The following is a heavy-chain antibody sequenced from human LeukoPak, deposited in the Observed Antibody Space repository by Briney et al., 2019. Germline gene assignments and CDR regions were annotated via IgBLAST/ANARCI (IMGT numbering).Heavy chain of an antibody. CDR1: GYTFTSYG. CDR2: ISAYNGNT. CDR3: ATGPGYSSDYPYYFDY. V-gene: IGHV1-18*01. D-gene: IGHD6-25*01. J-gene: IGHJ4*02. Sequence: GASVKVSCKASGYTFTSYGISWVRQAPGQGLEWMGWISAYNGNTNYAQKLQGRVTMTEDTSTDTAYMELSSLRSEDTAVYYCATGPGYSSDYPYYFDYWGQGTLVTVSS.